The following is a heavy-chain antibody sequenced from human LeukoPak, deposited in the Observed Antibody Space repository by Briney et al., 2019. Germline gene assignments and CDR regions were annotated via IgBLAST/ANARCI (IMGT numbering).Heavy chain of an antibody. D-gene: IGHD2-2*01. CDR1: GFTFSDYY. CDR3: ARESYCSSTSCYGGDY. CDR2: ISSSGSTI. J-gene: IGHJ4*02. Sequence: NPGGSLRLSCAASGFTFSDYYMSWIRQAPGKGLEGVSYISSSGSTIYYADSVKGRFTISRDNAKNSLYLQMNSLRAEDTAVYYCARESYCSSTSCYGGDYWGQGNLVTVSS. V-gene: IGHV3-11*01.